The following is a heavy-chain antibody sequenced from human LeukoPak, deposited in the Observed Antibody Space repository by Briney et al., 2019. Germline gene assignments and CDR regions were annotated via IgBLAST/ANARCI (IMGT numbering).Heavy chain of an antibody. Sequence: GASVKVSCKASGFTFTSSAMQWVRQARAQRLEWIGWIVVGSGNTNYAQKFQERVTITRDMSTSTAYMELSSLRSEDTAVYYCAADPPDSSGFTHWGQGTLVTVSS. CDR3: AADPPDSSGFTH. J-gene: IGHJ4*02. D-gene: IGHD3-22*01. V-gene: IGHV1-58*02. CDR1: GFTFTSSA. CDR2: IVVGSGNT.